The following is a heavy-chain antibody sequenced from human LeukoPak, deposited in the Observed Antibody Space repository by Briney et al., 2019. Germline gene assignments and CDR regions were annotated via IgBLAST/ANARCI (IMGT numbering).Heavy chain of an antibody. J-gene: IGHJ4*02. CDR2: INSEGSIT. CDR1: GVTFSSHW. CDR3: ARDFNWNPPDS. D-gene: IGHD1-1*01. V-gene: IGHV3-74*01. Sequence: GGSLRLSCAASGVTFSSHWMHWVRQAPGKGLVWVSRINSEGSITTYADSAQGRFTISRDNAKNTLYLQMNSLRVEDTAVYYCARDFNWNPPDSWGQGTLVTVSS.